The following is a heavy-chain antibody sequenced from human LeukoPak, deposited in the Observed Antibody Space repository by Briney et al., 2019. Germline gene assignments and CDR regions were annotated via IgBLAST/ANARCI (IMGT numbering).Heavy chain of an antibody. V-gene: IGHV3-64D*06. CDR1: GFTFSTYV. Sequence: GGSLRLSCSVSGFTFSTYVMHWVRQAPGKGLEYVSAISSNGDNTYYADSVKGRFTISRDNSKNTMYLQMSSLRADDTAVYYCVRGTGYWGQGALVTVSS. CDR2: ISSNGDNT. CDR3: VRGTGY. J-gene: IGHJ4*02.